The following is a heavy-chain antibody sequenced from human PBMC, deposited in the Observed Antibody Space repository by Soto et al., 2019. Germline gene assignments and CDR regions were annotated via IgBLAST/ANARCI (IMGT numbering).Heavy chain of an antibody. CDR3: ARPPRQGRQDYFDC. J-gene: IGHJ4*02. Sequence: QLQLQESGPGLVKPSETLSLTCTVSGDSISGSSHYWGWIRQPPGKGLEWIGSVYYSGGTISNPSLKSRVTVSVDTSKNQFSLRLNSVTAADSALYYCARPPRQGRQDYFDCWGQRSLVSVSS. CDR2: VYYSGGT. CDR1: GDSISGSSHY. V-gene: IGHV4-39*01.